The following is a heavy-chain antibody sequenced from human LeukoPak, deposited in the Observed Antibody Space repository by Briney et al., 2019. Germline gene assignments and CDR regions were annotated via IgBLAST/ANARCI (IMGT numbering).Heavy chain of an antibody. V-gene: IGHV3-21*04. CDR2: ISSSSSYI. D-gene: IGHD2-2*02. J-gene: IGHJ4*02. CDR1: GFTFSSYS. Sequence: GGSLRLSCAASGFTFSSYSMNWVRQAPGKGPEWVSSISSSSSYIYYADSVKGRFTISRDNSKNTLYLQMNSLRVEDTAVYYCARAPLEYCTSSSCYTFDYWGQGTLVTVSS. CDR3: ARAPLEYCTSSSCYTFDY.